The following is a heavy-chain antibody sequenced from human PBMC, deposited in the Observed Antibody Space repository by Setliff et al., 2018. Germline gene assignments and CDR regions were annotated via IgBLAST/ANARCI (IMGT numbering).Heavy chain of an antibody. D-gene: IGHD6-19*01. CDR3: ARRRSSGWTNNWFDP. J-gene: IGHJ5*02. Sequence: LSLTCTVSGASISSGGYYWTWIRQPAGKALEWIGHISPSGSTTYNPSLKSRVTISPDTSKNHFSLKVNSVTAADTALYYCARRRSSGWTNNWFDPWGQGTLVTVSS. CDR1: GASISSGGYY. V-gene: IGHV4-61*09. CDR2: ISPSGST.